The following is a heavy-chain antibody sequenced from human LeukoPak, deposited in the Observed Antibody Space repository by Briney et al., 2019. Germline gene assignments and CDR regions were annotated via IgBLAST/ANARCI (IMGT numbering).Heavy chain of an antibody. D-gene: IGHD1-26*01. CDR3: ARDGSYLRQAGFDY. CDR2: IYHSGST. Sequence: SETLSLTCTVSGYSISSGYYWGWIRQPPGKGLEWIGSIYHSGSTYYNPSLKSRVTISVDTSKNQFSLKLSSVTAADTAVYYCARDGSYLRQAGFDYWVQGTLVTVSS. J-gene: IGHJ4*02. CDR1: GYSISSGYY. V-gene: IGHV4-38-2*02.